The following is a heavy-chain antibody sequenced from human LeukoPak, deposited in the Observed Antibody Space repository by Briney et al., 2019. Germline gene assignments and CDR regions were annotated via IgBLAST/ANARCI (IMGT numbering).Heavy chain of an antibody. CDR1: GFTFSSYA. J-gene: IGHJ5*02. Sequence: PGGSLRLSCAASGFTFSSYAMSWVRQAPGKGLEWVSAISGSGGSTYYADSVKGRFTISRDNSKKTLDLQMNSLRAEDTAIYYCAKDTVAVPAAIRSYNWFDHWGQGTLVTVSS. CDR3: AKDTVAVPAAIRSYNWFDH. V-gene: IGHV3-23*01. CDR2: ISGSGGST. D-gene: IGHD2-2*02.